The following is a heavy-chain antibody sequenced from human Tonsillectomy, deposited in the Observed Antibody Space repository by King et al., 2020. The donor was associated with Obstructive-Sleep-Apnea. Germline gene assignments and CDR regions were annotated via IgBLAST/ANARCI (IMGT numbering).Heavy chain of an antibody. Sequence: QLVQSGAEVKKPGASVKVSCKASGYTFTGYYIHWVRQAPGHGLEWMGWINPNSGGTNYAQQFQGRVTMTRDTSNSTAYMELSRLRSDDTAVYYCATVAVATATFYFDYWGQGTLVTVSS. CDR1: GYTFTGYY. CDR3: ATVAVATATFYFDY. D-gene: IGHD4-17*01. CDR2: INPNSGGT. J-gene: IGHJ4*02. V-gene: IGHV1-2*02.